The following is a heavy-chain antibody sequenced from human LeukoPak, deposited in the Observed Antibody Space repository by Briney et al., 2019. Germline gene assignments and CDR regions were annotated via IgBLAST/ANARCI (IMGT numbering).Heavy chain of an antibody. V-gene: IGHV3-23*01. Sequence: GGSLRLSCAASGFTFSSYAMSWVRQAPGKGLEWVSAISGSGGSTYYADSVKGRFTISRDNYKNTLYLQMNSLRAEDTAVYYCAKDLNILTGYPYYFDYWGQGTLVTVSS. CDR3: AKDLNILTGYPYYFDY. D-gene: IGHD3-9*01. CDR2: ISGSGGST. CDR1: GFTFSSYA. J-gene: IGHJ4*02.